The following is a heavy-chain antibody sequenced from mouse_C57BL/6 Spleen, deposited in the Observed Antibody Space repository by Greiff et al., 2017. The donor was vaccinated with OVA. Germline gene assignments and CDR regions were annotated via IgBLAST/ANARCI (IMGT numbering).Heavy chain of an antibody. V-gene: IGHV1-64*01. CDR3: ARWDDPAWFAY. J-gene: IGHJ3*01. CDR1: GYTFTSYW. CDR2: IHPNSGST. D-gene: IGHD4-1*01. Sequence: QVQLQQPGAELVKPGASVKLSCKASGYTFTSYWMHWVKQRPGQGLEWIGMIHPNSGSTNYNEKFKSKATLTVDKSSSTAYMQLSSLTSEGSAVYYCARWDDPAWFAYWGQGTLVTVSA.